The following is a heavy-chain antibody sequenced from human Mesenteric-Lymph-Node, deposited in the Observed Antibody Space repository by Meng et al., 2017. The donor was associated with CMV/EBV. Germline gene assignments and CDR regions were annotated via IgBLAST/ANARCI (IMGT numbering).Heavy chain of an antibody. V-gene: IGHV3-33*01. CDR3: AREDQTYSSSWYSLDY. D-gene: IGHD6-13*01. CDR2: IWYDGSKK. J-gene: IGHJ4*02. CDR1: GFTFSTYG. Sequence: SGFTFSTYGMHWVRQAPGKGLEWVAVIWYDGSKKYYADSVKGRFTISRDNSKNTLYLQMNSLRAEDTAVYYCAREDQTYSSSWYSLDYWGQGTLVTVSS.